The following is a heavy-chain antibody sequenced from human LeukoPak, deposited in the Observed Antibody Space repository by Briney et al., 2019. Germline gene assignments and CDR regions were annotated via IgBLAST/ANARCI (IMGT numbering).Heavy chain of an antibody. CDR1: GYTFTDYY. CDR2: ISPYSGNT. V-gene: IGHV1-18*04. D-gene: IGHD1-1*01. CDR3: ARDSTTLDY. Sequence: ASVKVSCKASGYTFTDYYMHWVRQAPGQGLEWMGWISPYSGNTNYAQKLQGRVTVTTDTSTSTAYMELRSLRSDDTAVYYCARDSTTLDYWGQGTLVTVSS. J-gene: IGHJ4*02.